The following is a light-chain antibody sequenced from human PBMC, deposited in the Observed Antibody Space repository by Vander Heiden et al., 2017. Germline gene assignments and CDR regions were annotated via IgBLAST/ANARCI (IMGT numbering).Light chain of an antibody. CDR1: SSDVGAYNY. Sequence: QSALTQPASVSASPGQSITISCSGTSSDVGAYNYVSWYQLHPGKAPKLIMYEVTNRPSGVSNRFSGSKSGSTASLTISGLQAEDEADYYCSSFTGSTTWVFGGGTKLTVL. J-gene: IGLJ3*02. V-gene: IGLV2-14*01. CDR2: EVT. CDR3: SSFTGSTTWV.